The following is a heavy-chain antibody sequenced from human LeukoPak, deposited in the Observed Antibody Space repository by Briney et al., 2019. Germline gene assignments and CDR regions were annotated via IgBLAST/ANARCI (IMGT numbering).Heavy chain of an antibody. D-gene: IGHD3-22*01. J-gene: IGHJ6*02. CDR3: ARSRRSTMIVVKAYYGMDV. CDR2: INHSGST. CDR1: GGSFSGYY. V-gene: IGHV4-34*01. Sequence: PSETLSLTCAVYGGSFSGYYWSWIRQPPGKGLEWIGEINHSGSTNYNPSLKSRVTISVDTSKNQFSLKLSSVTAADTAVYYCARSRRSTMIVVKAYYGMDVWGQGTTVTVSS.